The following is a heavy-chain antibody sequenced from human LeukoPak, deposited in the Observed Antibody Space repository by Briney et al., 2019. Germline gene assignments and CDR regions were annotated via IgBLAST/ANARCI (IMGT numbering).Heavy chain of an antibody. CDR1: GGSISGYY. CDR3: ARVDCISTSCPADY. J-gene: IGHJ4*02. D-gene: IGHD2-2*01. CDR2: IYYSGST. Sequence: SETLSLTCTVSGGSISGYYWIWIRQPPGKGLEWIAYIYYSGSTTYNPSLKSRLTISVDTSKNQFSLKLSSVTAADTAIYYCARVDCISTSCPADYWGQGTLVTVSS. V-gene: IGHV4-59*01.